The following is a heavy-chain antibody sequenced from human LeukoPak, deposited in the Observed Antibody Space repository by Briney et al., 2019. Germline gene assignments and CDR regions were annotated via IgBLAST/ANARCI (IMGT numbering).Heavy chain of an antibody. D-gene: IGHD2-2*02. V-gene: IGHV3-23*01. Sequence: PGGSLRLSCAASGFTFSSYAMSWVRQAPGKGLEWVSAISGSGGSTYYADSVKGRFTISRDNSKNTLYLRMNSLRAEDTAVYYCAKAVPAAITATVTPFYGMDVWGQGTTVTVSS. CDR2: ISGSGGST. J-gene: IGHJ6*02. CDR1: GFTFSSYA. CDR3: AKAVPAAITATVTPFYGMDV.